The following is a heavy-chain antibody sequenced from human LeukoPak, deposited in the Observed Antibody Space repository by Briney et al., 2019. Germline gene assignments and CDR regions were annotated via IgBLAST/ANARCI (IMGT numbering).Heavy chain of an antibody. D-gene: IGHD5-12*01. V-gene: IGHV4-59*01. J-gene: IGHJ4*02. Sequence: PSETLSLTCTVSGDSISSYYWSWIRQPPGKGLEWIGYIYYSGSTNYNPSLKSRVTISVDTSKNQFSLKLSSVTAADTAVYYCARGAYDWDYWDQGTLVTVSS. CDR3: ARGAYDWDY. CDR1: GDSISSYY. CDR2: IYYSGST.